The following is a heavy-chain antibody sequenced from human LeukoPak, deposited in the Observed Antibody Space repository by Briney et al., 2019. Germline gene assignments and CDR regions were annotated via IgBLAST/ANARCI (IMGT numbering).Heavy chain of an antibody. D-gene: IGHD5-18*01. V-gene: IGHV3-33*01. CDR2: IWYDGSNK. CDR1: GLSLTTHG. CDR3: ASVYSYGWFDY. Sequence: GGSLRLSCAASGLSLTTHGMHWVRQAPGKGLEWVAVIWYDGSNKYYADSVKGRFTTSRDNSKNTLYLQMNSLRAEDTAVYYCASVYSYGWFDYWGQGTLVTVSS. J-gene: IGHJ5*01.